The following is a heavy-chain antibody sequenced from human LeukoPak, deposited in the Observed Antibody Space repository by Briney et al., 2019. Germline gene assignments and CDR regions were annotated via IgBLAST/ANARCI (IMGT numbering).Heavy chain of an antibody. Sequence: GASVKVSCKASGYAFTSYDINWVRRATGQGLEWMGWMNPNSGNTGYAQKFQGRVTMTRNTSISTAYMELSSLRSEDTAVYYCARTDGMGENWFDPWGQGTLVTVSS. CDR3: ARTDGMGENWFDP. V-gene: IGHV1-8*01. D-gene: IGHD3-16*01. J-gene: IGHJ5*02. CDR1: GYAFTSYD. CDR2: MNPNSGNT.